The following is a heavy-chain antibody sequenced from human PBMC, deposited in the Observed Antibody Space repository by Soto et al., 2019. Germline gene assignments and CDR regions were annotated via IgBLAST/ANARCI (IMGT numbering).Heavy chain of an antibody. CDR2: ISSTTNYI. V-gene: IGHV3-21*06. CDR1: GFAFARYS. CDR3: ARESEDLTSNFDY. J-gene: IGHJ4*02. Sequence: WGSLRLSCAASGFAFARYSINFCRHAPGKWLEWVSSISSTTNYIYYGDSMKGRFTISRDNAKNSLYLEMNSLRAEDTAVYYCARESEDLTSNFDYWGQGTLVTVSS.